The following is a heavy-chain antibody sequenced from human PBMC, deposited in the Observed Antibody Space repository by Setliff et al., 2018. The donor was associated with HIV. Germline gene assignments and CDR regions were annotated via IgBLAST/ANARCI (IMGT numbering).Heavy chain of an antibody. V-gene: IGHV4-59*02. CDR3: AREDPNTYRPFDY. Sequence: LSLTCNVSHSSVSEYYWSWIRQSPGKGLEWIGYVRQGGATKYNPAFQSRVTISLETSKNQVFLSLASVTAADTAVYFCAREDPNTYRPFDYWGQGSLVTVTS. CDR2: VRQGGAT. J-gene: IGHJ4*03. CDR1: HSSVSEYY.